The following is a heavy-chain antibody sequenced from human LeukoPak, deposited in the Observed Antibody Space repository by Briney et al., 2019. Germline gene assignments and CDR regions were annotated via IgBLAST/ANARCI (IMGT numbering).Heavy chain of an antibody. CDR2: INHSGST. CDR1: GFTFSSYA. CDR3: ARGPGGGYYFDY. Sequence: GSLRLSCAASGFTFSSYAMTWVRQAPGKGLEWIGEINHSGSTNYNPSLKSRVTISVDTSKNQFSLKLSSVTAADTAVYYCARGPGGGYYFDYWGQGTLVTVSS. V-gene: IGHV4-34*01. D-gene: IGHD3-16*01. J-gene: IGHJ4*02.